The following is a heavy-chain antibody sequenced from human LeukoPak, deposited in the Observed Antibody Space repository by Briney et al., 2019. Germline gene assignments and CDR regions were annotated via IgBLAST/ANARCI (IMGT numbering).Heavy chain of an antibody. V-gene: IGHV3-20*04. CDR2: INWNGGST. J-gene: IGHJ6*03. CDR1: GFTFDDYG. Sequence: GGSLRLSCAASGFTFDDYGMSWVRQAPGKGLEWVSGINWNGGSTGYADSVKGRFTISRDNAKNSLYLQMNSLRAEDTALYYCARESYYDFWSGRYYYYYMDVWGKGTTVTVSS. D-gene: IGHD3-3*01. CDR3: ARESYYDFWSGRYYYYYMDV.